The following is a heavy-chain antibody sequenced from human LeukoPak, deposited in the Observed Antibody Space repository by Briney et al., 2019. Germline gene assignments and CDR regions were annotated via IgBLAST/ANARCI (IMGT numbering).Heavy chain of an antibody. CDR3: ARDLRGGYCSGGSCCAY. V-gene: IGHV1-18*01. J-gene: IGHJ4*02. CDR1: GYTFTSYG. D-gene: IGHD2-15*01. CDR2: ISAYNGNT. Sequence: ASVKVSCKASGYTFTSYGISWVRQAPGQGLEWMGCISAYNGNTNYAQKLQGRGTMTTDTFTSTAYMELRSLRSDDTAVYYCARDLRGGYCSGGSCCAYWGQGTLVTVSS.